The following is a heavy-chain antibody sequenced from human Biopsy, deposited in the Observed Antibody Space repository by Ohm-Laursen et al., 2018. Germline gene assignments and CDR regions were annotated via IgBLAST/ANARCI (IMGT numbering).Heavy chain of an antibody. CDR2: ISPKSGDT. Sequence: GASVKVSCKASGFSFTGYYIHWVRQAPGQGLEWMGWISPKSGDTNYAHKFQGNITMTRDTSMSTAYMEMSRLRCDDTAVYYCALQSVAQMKNFDYWGQGTLVTDSS. CDR3: ALQSVAQMKNFDY. J-gene: IGHJ4*02. CDR1: GFSFTGYY. V-gene: IGHV1-2*02. D-gene: IGHD6-19*01.